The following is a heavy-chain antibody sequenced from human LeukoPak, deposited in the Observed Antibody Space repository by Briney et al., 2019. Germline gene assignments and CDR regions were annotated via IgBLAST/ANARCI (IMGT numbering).Heavy chain of an antibody. Sequence: PSETLSLTCAVYGGSFSGYYWSWIRQPPGKGLEWIGEINHSGSTNYNPSLKSRVTISVDTSKNQFSLKLSSVTAADTAVYYCAKDKKGSSPASGMNVWGQGTTVTVSS. V-gene: IGHV4-34*01. CDR2: INHSGST. CDR3: AKDKKGSSPASGMNV. CDR1: GGSFSGYY. J-gene: IGHJ6*02.